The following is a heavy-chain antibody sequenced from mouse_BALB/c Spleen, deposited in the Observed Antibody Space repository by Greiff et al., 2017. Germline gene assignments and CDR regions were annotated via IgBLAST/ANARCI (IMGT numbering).Heavy chain of an antibody. Sequence: VQGVESGPGLVAPSQSLSITCTVSGFSLTSYGVHWVRQPPGKGLEWLGVIWAGGSTNYNSALMSRLSISKDNSKSQVFLKMNSLQTDDTAMYYCASLLSGAYWGQGTLVTVSA. CDR1: GFSLTSYG. J-gene: IGHJ3*01. CDR3: ASLLSGAY. D-gene: IGHD3-1*01. V-gene: IGHV2-9*02. CDR2: IWAGGST.